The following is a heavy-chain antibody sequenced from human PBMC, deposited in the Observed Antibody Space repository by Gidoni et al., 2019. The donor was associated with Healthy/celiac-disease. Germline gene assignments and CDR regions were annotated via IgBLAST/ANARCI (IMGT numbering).Heavy chain of an antibody. V-gene: IGHV4-59*01. CDR1: GGSISSYY. CDR3: ARGRIAVAGALDY. J-gene: IGHJ4*02. CDR2: IYYSGST. D-gene: IGHD6-19*01. Sequence: QVQLQESGPGLVKPSETLSLTCTVSGGSISSYYWSWIRQPPGKGLEWIGYIYYSGSTTYNPSRKSRVTISVDTSKNQFSLKLSSVTAADTAVYYCARGRIAVAGALDYWGQGTLVTVSS.